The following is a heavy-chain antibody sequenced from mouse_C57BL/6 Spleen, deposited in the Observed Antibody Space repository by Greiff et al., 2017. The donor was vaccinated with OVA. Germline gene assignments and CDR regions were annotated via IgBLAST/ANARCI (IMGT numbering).Heavy chain of an antibody. CDR2: ISSGGDYI. V-gene: IGHV5-9-1*02. D-gene: IGHD1-1*01. CDR3: TRSYYGSSYRYFDV. CDR1: GFTFSSYA. Sequence: EVQLVESGEGLVKPGGSLKLSCAASGFTFSSYAMSWVRQTPEKRLEWVAYISSGGDYIYYADTVKGRFTISRDNAKNTLYLQMSSLNSEDTAMYYCTRSYYGSSYRYFDVWGTGTTVTVSS. J-gene: IGHJ1*03.